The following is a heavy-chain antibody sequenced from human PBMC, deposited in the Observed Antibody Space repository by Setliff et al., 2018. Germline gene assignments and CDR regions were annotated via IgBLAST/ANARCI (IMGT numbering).Heavy chain of an antibody. CDR1: GGSISSGSYY. CDR3: ARENGYCSGGACYFMFDY. V-gene: IGHV4-61*10. Sequence: SETLSLTCTVSGGSISSGSYYWSWIRQPAGKGLKWIAEINHSASANYNPSLKSRVTLSLDTAKNQFSLELRAVTAADTALYYCARENGYCSGGACYFMFDYWGQGTLVTVSS. CDR2: INHSASA. D-gene: IGHD2-15*01. J-gene: IGHJ4*02.